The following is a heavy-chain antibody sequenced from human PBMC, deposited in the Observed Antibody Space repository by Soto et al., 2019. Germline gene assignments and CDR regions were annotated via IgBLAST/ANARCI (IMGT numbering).Heavy chain of an antibody. CDR2: INAGNGNT. D-gene: IGHD3-3*01. CDR1: GYTLTSYA. V-gene: IGHV1-3*01. J-gene: IGHJ1*01. CDR3: ARESGSYDFWSGYSEEYFQH. Sequence: SVKVSCKASGYTLTSYAMHWVRQAPGQRLEWMGWINAGNGNTKYSQKFQGRVTITRDTSASTAYMELSSLRSEDTAVYYCARESGSYDFWSGYSEEYFQHWGQGTLVTVSS.